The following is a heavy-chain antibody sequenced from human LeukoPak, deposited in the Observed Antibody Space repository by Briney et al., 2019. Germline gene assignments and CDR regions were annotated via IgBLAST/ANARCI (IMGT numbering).Heavy chain of an antibody. J-gene: IGHJ6*03. CDR1: GYTFSSYD. D-gene: IGHD2-2*01. CDR2: MNPNSGNT. V-gene: IGHV1-8*01. CDR3: ARGRRAEGYCSSTSCLYYMDV. Sequence: ASVKVSCKASGYTFSSYDINWVRQAAGQGLEWVGWMNPNSGNTGYAQKFQGRVTMTRNTSVSTAYMELSSLRSEDAAVYYCARGRRAEGYCSSTSCLYYMDVWGKGTTVTVSS.